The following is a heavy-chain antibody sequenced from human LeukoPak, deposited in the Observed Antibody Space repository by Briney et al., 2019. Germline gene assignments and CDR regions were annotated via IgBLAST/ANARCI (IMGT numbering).Heavy chain of an antibody. CDR1: GYTFTSYA. CDR2: INAGNGNT. Sequence: ASVKVSCKASGYTFTSYAMHWVRQAHGQRLEWMGWINAGNGNTKYSQKFQGRVTITRDTSASTAYMELSSLRSEDTAVYYCARDVCSSTSCYATFDYWGQGTLVTVSS. V-gene: IGHV1-3*01. D-gene: IGHD2-2*01. CDR3: ARDVCSSTSCYATFDY. J-gene: IGHJ4*02.